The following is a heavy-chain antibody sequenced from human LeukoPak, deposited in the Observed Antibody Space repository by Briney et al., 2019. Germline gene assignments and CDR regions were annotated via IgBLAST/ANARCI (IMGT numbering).Heavy chain of an antibody. CDR2: IYTSGST. D-gene: IGHD3-3*01. CDR3: ARLRDFWSGYHFDY. J-gene: IGHJ4*02. CDR1: GGPISSYY. V-gene: IGHV4-4*09. Sequence: SDTLSLTCTLSGGPISSYYWLWIRQPPGKGLEWIGYIYTSGSTNYNPSLKSRVTISVDTSKNQFSLKLSSVSAADTAVYYCARLRDFWSGYHFDYWGQGTLVTVSS.